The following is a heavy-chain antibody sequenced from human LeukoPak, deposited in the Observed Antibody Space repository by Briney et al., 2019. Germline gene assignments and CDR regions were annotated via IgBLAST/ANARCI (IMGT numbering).Heavy chain of an antibody. Sequence: SETLSLTCAVSGASISSSHWWSWVRPTPGKGLEWIGDIYAPGGNNYTPSLKSRVTISLDRSKYQISLKLTSVTAADTAVYYCARVEEVGAYFDYWGQGTLVTVSS. V-gene: IGHV4-4*02. CDR1: GASISSSHW. CDR2: IYAPGGN. J-gene: IGHJ4*02. CDR3: ARVEEVGAYFDY. D-gene: IGHD1-26*01.